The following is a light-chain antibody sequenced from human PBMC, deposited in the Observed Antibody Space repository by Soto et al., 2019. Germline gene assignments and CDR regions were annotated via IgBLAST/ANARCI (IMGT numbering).Light chain of an antibody. CDR3: QQRSNWPQLT. Sequence: EIVMTQSPATLSVSPGERATLSCRASQSVSSYLAWYQQKPGQAPRLLIYDASNGATGIPARFSGSGSGTDFTLTISSLEPEDFAVYYCQQRSNWPQLTFGGGTKVDIK. V-gene: IGKV3-11*01. CDR1: QSVSSY. CDR2: DAS. J-gene: IGKJ4*01.